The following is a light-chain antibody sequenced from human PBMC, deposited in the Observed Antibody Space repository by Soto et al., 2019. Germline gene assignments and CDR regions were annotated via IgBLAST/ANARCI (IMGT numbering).Light chain of an antibody. J-gene: IGKJ2*01. CDR1: QSVSSN. CDR2: GAS. Sequence: EIVMTQSPATLSVSPGERATLSCRASQSVSSNLAWYQQKPGQAPRLLIYGASTRDTGIPARFSGSGSGTEFTLTISRLQSEDFAVYYCQQYHNWPPAFGQGTKLEIK. CDR3: QQYHNWPPA. V-gene: IGKV3-15*01.